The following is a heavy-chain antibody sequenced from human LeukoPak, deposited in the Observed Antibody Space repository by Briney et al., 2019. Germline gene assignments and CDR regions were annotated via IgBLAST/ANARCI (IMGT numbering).Heavy chain of an antibody. CDR3: AKWGDYDILTGYYVPDY. J-gene: IGHJ4*02. V-gene: IGHV3-23*01. CDR1: GFTFTNYA. CDR2: ITGSDGTP. Sequence: GGSLRLSCVASGFTFTNYAMSWVRQAPGKGLEWVSAITGSDGTPHYADSVKGRFTISRDNSKNTLYLQVNSLRAEDTAVYYCAKWGDYDILTGYYVPDYWGQGTLVTVSS. D-gene: IGHD3-9*01.